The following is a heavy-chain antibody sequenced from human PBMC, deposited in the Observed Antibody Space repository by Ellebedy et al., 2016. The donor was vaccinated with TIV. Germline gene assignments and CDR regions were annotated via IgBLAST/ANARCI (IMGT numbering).Heavy chain of an antibody. CDR3: ARDGGYYYDSSGPHNWFDP. D-gene: IGHD3-22*01. CDR1: GFTFSSYG. Sequence: GESLKISCAASGFTFSSYGMHWVRQAPGKGLEWVAVISYDGSNKYYADSVKGRFTISRDNSKNTLYLQMNSLRAEDTAVYYCARDGGYYYDSSGPHNWFDPWGQGTLVTVSS. J-gene: IGHJ5*02. V-gene: IGHV3-30*03. CDR2: ISYDGSNK.